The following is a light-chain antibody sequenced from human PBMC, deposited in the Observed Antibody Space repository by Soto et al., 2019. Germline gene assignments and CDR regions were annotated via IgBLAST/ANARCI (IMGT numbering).Light chain of an antibody. V-gene: IGKV3-15*01. CDR3: QHYNTWPWT. J-gene: IGKJ1*01. Sequence: IVMTLSPSTLAVSPGERATLSCRASQSVSSKLAWYQQKPGQAPRLLIYAASTRATGIPARFSGSGSGTEFTLTIGSLQSEDFAVYYCQHYNTWPWTFGQGTKVDIK. CDR2: AAS. CDR1: QSVSSK.